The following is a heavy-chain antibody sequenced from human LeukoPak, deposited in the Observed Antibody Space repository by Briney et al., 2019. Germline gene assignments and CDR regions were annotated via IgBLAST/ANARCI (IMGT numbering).Heavy chain of an antibody. J-gene: IGHJ4*02. CDR2: IYYSGST. D-gene: IGHD6-19*01. CDR1: GGSISSYY. V-gene: IGHV4-59*08. Sequence: PSETLSLTCTVSGGSISSYYWSWIRQPPGKGLEWIGYIYYSGSTNYNPSLKSRVTISVDTSKNQFSLKLSPVTAADTAVYYCARYSSGPLGDWGQGTLVTVSS. CDR3: ARYSSGPLGD.